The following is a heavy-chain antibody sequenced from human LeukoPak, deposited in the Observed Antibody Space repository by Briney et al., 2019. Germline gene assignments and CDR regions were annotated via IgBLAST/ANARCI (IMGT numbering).Heavy chain of an antibody. CDR3: AKGGALDAFDI. Sequence: GGSLRLSCAASGFTFSSYAMSWVRQAPGKGLEWVSAISSGGSTYYADSVKGRFTISRDNSKNTLYLQMNSLRAEDTAVYYCAKGGALDAFDIWGQGTMVTVSS. J-gene: IGHJ3*02. CDR1: GFTFSSYA. V-gene: IGHV3-23*01. CDR2: ISSGGST. D-gene: IGHD1-26*01.